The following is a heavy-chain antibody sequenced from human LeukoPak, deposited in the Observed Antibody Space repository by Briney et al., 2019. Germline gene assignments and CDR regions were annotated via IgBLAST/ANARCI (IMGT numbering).Heavy chain of an antibody. CDR2: ISGGGGST. Sequence: GGSLRLSCAASGFTFNSYAMSWVRQAPGKGLEWVSIISGGGGSTSYADSVKGRFTISRDNSKNTLYLQMNSLRAEDTAVYYCAKEPSLRYYYGSGSYLRPLWFDPWGQGTLVTVSS. CDR1: GFTFNSYA. D-gene: IGHD3-10*01. CDR3: AKEPSLRYYYGSGSYLRPLWFDP. J-gene: IGHJ5*02. V-gene: IGHV3-23*01.